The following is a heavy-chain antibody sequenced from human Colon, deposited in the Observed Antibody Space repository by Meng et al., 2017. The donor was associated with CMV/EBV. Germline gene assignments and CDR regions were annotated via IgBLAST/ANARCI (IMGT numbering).Heavy chain of an antibody. CDR2: IYNDGSGT. CDR3: AKRQDSSGWWGGGYYGMDV. CDR1: GFPFINYD. Sequence: GESLKISCAASGFPFINYDMNWVRQAPGKGLEWVSFIYNDGSGTYYADSVKGRFTIPRDNSKNTLYLQMNSLRADDTAVYYCAKRQDSSGWWGGGYYGMDVWGQGTTVTVSS. J-gene: IGHJ6*02. V-gene: IGHV3-23*03. D-gene: IGHD6-19*01.